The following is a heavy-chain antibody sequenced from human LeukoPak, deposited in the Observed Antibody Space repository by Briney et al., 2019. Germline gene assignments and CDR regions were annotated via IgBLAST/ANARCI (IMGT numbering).Heavy chain of an antibody. V-gene: IGHV1-46*01. CDR3: ARARITIFGVVIIPHFDY. CDR2: INPSGGST. J-gene: IGHJ4*02. CDR1: GYTFTSYY. Sequence: ASVKVSCKASGYTFTSYYMHWVRQAPGQGLEWMGIINPSGGSTSYVQKFQGRVTMTRDTSTSTVYMELSSLRSEDTAVYYCARARITIFGVVIIPHFDYWGQGTLVTVSS. D-gene: IGHD3-3*01.